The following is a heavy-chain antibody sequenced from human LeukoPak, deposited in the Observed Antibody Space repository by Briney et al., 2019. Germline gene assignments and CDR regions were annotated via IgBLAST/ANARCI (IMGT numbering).Heavy chain of an antibody. CDR3: ARSLRYSYGFSS. J-gene: IGHJ4*02. CDR1: GGSISSSSYY. V-gene: IGHV4-39*07. D-gene: IGHD5-18*01. CDR2: IYYSGST. Sequence: SETLSLTCTVSGGSISSSSYYWGWIRQPPGKGLEWIGSIYYSGSTYYNPSLKSRVTISVDTSKNQFSLKLSSVTAADTAVYYCARSLRYSYGFSSWGQGTLVTVSS.